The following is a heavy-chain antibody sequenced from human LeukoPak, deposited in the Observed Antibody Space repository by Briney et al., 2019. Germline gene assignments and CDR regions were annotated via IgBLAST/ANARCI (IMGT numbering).Heavy chain of an antibody. CDR2: IYYSGNT. CDR1: GGSVSSGSYY. CDR3: ARHWSFSGWYDLHFDY. Sequence: PSETLSLTCTVSGGSVSSGSYYWSWIRQPPGKGLEWIGSIYYSGNTYYNPSLKSRVTVSVDTSKNQFSLKPTSVTAADTAVYYCARHWSFSGWYDLHFDYWGQGTLVTVSS. V-gene: IGHV4-39*01. D-gene: IGHD6-19*01. J-gene: IGHJ4*02.